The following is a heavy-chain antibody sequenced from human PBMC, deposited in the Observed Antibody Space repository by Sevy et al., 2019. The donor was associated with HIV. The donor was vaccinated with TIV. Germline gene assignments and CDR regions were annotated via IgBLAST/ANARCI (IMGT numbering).Heavy chain of an antibody. CDR2: FDPEDGET. J-gene: IGHJ4*02. V-gene: IGHV1-24*01. D-gene: IGHD3-22*01. CDR1: GYTVTQLS. CDR3: ATTKDYYDSSAYPFDF. Sequence: ASVKVSCKVSGYTVTQLSMHLVRQAPGKGLEWMATFDPEDGETFYAQKFQGRVTMTEDTSTDTAYMELNSLISEDTAVYYCATTKDYYDSSAYPFDFWGQGTLVTVSS.